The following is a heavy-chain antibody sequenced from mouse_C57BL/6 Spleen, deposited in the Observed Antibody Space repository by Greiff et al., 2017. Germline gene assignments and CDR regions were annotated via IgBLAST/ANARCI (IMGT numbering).Heavy chain of an antibody. Sequence: ESGPGLVKPSQSLSLTCSVTGYSITSGYYWNWIRQFPGNKLEWMGYISYDGSNNYNPSLKNRISITRDTSKNQFFLKLNSVTTEDTATYYCASYDYVYYYAMDYWGQGTSVTVSS. D-gene: IGHD2-4*01. V-gene: IGHV3-6*01. CDR3: ASYDYVYYYAMDY. CDR1: GYSITSGYY. CDR2: ISYDGSN. J-gene: IGHJ4*01.